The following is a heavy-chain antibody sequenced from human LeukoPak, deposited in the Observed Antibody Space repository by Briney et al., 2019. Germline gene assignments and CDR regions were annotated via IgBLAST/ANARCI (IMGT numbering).Heavy chain of an antibody. D-gene: IGHD6-13*01. CDR1: GGSISSYY. CDR2: IYYGGST. V-gene: IGHV4-59*12. CDR3: AREDYSSSWTQVGY. Sequence: PSETLSLTCTVSGGSISSYYWSWIRQPPGKGLEWIGYIYYGGSTYYNPSLKSRVTISVDTSKNQFSLKLSSVTAADTAVYYCAREDYSSSWTQVGYWGQGTLVTVSS. J-gene: IGHJ4*02.